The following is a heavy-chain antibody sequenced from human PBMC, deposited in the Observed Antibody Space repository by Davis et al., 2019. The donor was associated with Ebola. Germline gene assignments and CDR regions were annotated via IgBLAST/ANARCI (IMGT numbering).Heavy chain of an antibody. D-gene: IGHD3-10*01. Sequence: ESLKISCAASGFPFRNYAMSWIRQSPGKGLEYIGYVYYTGNTNYNPSLRGRVSISVDRSRSQFSLKLTSVTAADTAVYYCARMRCSLESCYKLYFDFWGQGALVTVSS. J-gene: IGHJ4*02. CDR2: VYYTGNT. CDR1: GFPFRNYA. V-gene: IGHV4-59*01. CDR3: ARMRCSLESCYKLYFDF.